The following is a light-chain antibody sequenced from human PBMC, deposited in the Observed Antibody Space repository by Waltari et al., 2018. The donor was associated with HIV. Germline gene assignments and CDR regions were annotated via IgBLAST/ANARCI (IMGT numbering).Light chain of an antibody. CDR1: NIGSKS. CDR3: QVWDSSSDHYV. CDR2: DDS. Sequence: SYVLPQPPSVSVAPGQTARITCGGNNIGSKSVHWYQQRPGQAPVLVVDDDSARPSWIPERFSCSTSGNTATLTISRAEAGDEADYYCQVWDSSSDHYVFGTGTKVTV. V-gene: IGLV3-21*02. J-gene: IGLJ1*01.